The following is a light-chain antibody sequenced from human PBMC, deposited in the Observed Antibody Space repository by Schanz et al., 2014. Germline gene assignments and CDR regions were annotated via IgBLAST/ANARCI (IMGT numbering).Light chain of an antibody. Sequence: EIMMTQSPATLSVSPGERATLSCRASQSVSSNLAWYQQKPGQAPRLLIYGASTRASGTPDRFSGSGSGTDFTLTISTLEPEDFALYYCQQYGSSSYTFGQGTKLEIK. V-gene: IGKV3-20*01. CDR1: QSVSSN. J-gene: IGKJ2*01. CDR3: QQYGSSSYT. CDR2: GAS.